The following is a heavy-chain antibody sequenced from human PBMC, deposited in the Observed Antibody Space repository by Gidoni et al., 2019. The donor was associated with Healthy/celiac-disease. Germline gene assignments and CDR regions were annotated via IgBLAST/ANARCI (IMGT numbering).Heavy chain of an antibody. Sequence: QVQLVQSGAEVKKPGSSVKVSCKASGGTFSSYASSWVRQAPGQGLEWMGGIIPIFGTANYAQKFKGRVTITADETTSTAYMELSSLRSEDTAVYYCARDAVPAAIGYWFDPWGQGTLVTVSS. J-gene: IGHJ5*02. V-gene: IGHV1-69*01. CDR3: ARDAVPAAIGYWFDP. CDR2: IIPIFGTA. D-gene: IGHD2-2*01. CDR1: GGTFSSYA.